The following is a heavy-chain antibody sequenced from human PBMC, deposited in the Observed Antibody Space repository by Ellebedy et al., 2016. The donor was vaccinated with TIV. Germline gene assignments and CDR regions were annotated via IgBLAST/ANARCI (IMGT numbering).Heavy chain of an antibody. V-gene: IGHV6-1*01. CDR1: GDSVSSNSAA. CDR2: TYYRSKWYN. Sequence: SETLSLTXAISGDSVSSNSAAWNWIRQSPSRGLEWLGRTYYRSKWYNDYAVSVKSRITINPDTSKNQFSLQLNSVTPEDTAVYYCAREERGVVVVPAAIGGYYYYGMDVWGQGTTVTVSS. J-gene: IGHJ6*02. CDR3: AREERGVVVVPAAIGGYYYYGMDV. D-gene: IGHD2-2*02.